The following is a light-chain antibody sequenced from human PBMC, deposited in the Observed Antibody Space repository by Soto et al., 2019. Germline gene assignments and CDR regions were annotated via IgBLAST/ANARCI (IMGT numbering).Light chain of an antibody. J-gene: IGKJ4*01. CDR3: QQRDNWLLT. CDR2: DAS. CDR1: QSVSSY. Sequence: EIVLTQSPATLSLSPGERATLSCRASQSVSSYLAWYQQKPGQAPRLLIYDASNRATGIPARFSGSGSGTDFTLTISSLEPEDFADYYCQQRDNWLLTFGGGTKVEIK. V-gene: IGKV3-11*01.